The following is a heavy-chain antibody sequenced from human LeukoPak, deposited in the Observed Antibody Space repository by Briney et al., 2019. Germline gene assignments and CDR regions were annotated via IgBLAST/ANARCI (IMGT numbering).Heavy chain of an antibody. Sequence: SGPTLVKPTQTLTLTCTFIGFSLTTGVPVAWIRQPPGKALEWIALTLSDDEKRYSSSLESRLAITKYTSRNHVVLTMTNVGPADTAQYFCALIGRYCIGGTCGYNFDHWGQGVLVTVSS. CDR2: TLSDDEK. CDR3: ALIGRYCIGGTCGYNFDH. D-gene: IGHD2-15*01. J-gene: IGHJ4*02. CDR1: GFSLTTGVP. V-gene: IGHV2-5*02.